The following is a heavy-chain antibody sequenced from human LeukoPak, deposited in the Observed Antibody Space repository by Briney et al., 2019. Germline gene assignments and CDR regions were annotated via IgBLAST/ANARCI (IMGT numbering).Heavy chain of an antibody. CDR1: GFTFRNYW. D-gene: IGHD3-9*01. V-gene: IGHV3-21*01. CDR3: ARANDNYYYYYMDV. Sequence: GGSLRLSCAASGFTFRNYWMSWIRQAPGKGLEWVSSISSSSSYIYDADSVKGRFTISRDNAKNSLYLQMNSLRAEDTAVYYCARANDNYYYYYMDVWGKGTTVTIS. J-gene: IGHJ6*03. CDR2: ISSSSSYI.